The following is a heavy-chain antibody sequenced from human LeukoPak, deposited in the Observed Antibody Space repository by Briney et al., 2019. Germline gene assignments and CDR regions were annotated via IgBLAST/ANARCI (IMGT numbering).Heavy chain of an antibody. CDR2: ISSSSTYI. D-gene: IGHD1-14*01. J-gene: IGHJ4*02. CDR1: GFSFSTYY. Sequence: GGSLRPSCAASGFSFSTYYVNWVRQAPGKGLEWVSCISSSSTYIYYADSVRGRFAISRDNAKNPLYLQMNSLRAEDTAVYYCARENHGSFDYWGQGSLVTVSS. CDR3: ARENHGSFDY. V-gene: IGHV3-21*01.